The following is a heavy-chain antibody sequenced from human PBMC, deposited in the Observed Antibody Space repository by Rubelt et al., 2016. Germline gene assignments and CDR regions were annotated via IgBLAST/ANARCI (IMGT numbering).Heavy chain of an antibody. CDR2: INHSGST. J-gene: IGHJ4*02. V-gene: IGHV4-34*01. D-gene: IGHD6-25*01. CDR1: GGSFSDYY. Sequence: QVQLQQWGAGLLKPSETLSLTCAVYGGSFSDYYWIWVRQSPGKGLECIGDINHSGSTNYNPSLKSRVTTSVDTSKNQLSLKLHSVTAADTAVYYCARGSIAAAWVWGQGTLVTVSS. CDR3: ARGSIAAAWV.